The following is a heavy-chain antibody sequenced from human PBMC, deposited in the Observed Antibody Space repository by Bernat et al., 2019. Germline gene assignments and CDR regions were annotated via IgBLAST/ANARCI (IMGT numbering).Heavy chain of an antibody. J-gene: IGHJ4*02. V-gene: IGHV3-23*01. CDR1: GFTFSSYA. Sequence: EVQLLESGGGLVQPGGSPRLSCAASGFTFSSYAMSWVRQAPGKGLEWVSAISGSGGSTYYADSVKGRFTISRDNSKNTLYLQMNSLRAEDTAVYYCAKDWSSIAAAGTNPGYFDYWGQGTLVTVSS. D-gene: IGHD6-13*01. CDR3: AKDWSSIAAAGTNPGYFDY. CDR2: ISGSGGST.